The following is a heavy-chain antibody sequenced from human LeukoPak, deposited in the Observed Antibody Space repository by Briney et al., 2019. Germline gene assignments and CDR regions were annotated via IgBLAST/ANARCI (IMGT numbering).Heavy chain of an antibody. CDR1: GGSFSGYY. J-gene: IGHJ5*02. V-gene: IGHV4-34*01. D-gene: IGHD6-19*01. CDR2: INHSGST. CDR3: ARRIAVAGVFWFDP. Sequence: SETLSLTCAVYGGSFSGYYWSWIRQPPGKGLEWIGEINHSGSTNCNPSLKSRVTISVDTSKNRFSLKLSSVTAADTAVYYCARRIAVAGVFWFDPWGQGTLVTVSS.